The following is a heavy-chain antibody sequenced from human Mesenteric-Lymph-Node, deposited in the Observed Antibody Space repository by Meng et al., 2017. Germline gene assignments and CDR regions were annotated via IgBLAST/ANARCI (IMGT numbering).Heavy chain of an antibody. CDR1: GYIFTDYY. J-gene: IGHJ6*02. CDR2: INPKSGGT. D-gene: IGHD3-10*01. CDR3: ARLSGSSRLLWFGANYYYYGMDV. V-gene: IGHV1-2*02. Sequence: ASVKVSCKASGYIFTDYYMHWLRQAPGQGLEWMGWINPKSGGTNYAQKFQGRVTMTRDTSISTAYMELSRLTSDDTAVFFCARLSGSSRLLWFGANYYYYGMDVWGQGTTVTVSS.